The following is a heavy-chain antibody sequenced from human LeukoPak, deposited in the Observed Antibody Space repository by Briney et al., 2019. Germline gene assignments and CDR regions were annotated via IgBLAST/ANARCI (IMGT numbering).Heavy chain of an antibody. D-gene: IGHD3-10*01. CDR3: ARLSVFEYYYGSGSYYFDY. CDR1: GFTFSDYY. CDR2: ISSSGSTI. J-gene: IGHJ4*02. Sequence: GGSLRLSCAASGFTFSDYYMSWIRQAPGKGLEWVSYISSSGSTIYYADSVKGRFTISRDNAKNSLYLQMNSLRAEDTAVYYCARLSVFEYYYGSGSYYFDYWGQGTLVTVSS. V-gene: IGHV3-11*04.